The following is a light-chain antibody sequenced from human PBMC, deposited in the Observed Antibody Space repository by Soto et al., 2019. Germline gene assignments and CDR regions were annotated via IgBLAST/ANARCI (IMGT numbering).Light chain of an antibody. CDR3: HQYGSSPLWT. J-gene: IGKJ1*01. CDR2: GAS. Sequence: EIVLTQSPGTLSLSPGERATLSCRASSSVSSSYLAWYQQKPGQAPRLLIYGASSRATGIPDRFSGSGSGTDFTLTISRLEPEDFAVYYCHQYGSSPLWTFGQGTRVEIK. V-gene: IGKV3-20*01. CDR1: SSVSSSY.